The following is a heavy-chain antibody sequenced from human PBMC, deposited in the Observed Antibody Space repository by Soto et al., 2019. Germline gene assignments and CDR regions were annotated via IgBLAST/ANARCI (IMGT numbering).Heavy chain of an antibody. V-gene: IGHV1-18*01. J-gene: IGHJ4*02. CDR1: GYTFTNYG. CDR2: ISVYNGNT. CDR3: AKDRQPHCGGNCYPIIDC. D-gene: IGHD2-21*02. Sequence: QLVQSGAEVKKPGASVKVSCKASGYTFTNYGISWIRQAPGQGLEWMGWISVYNGNTNYAQKFQGRVSMTTDTSTSTAYMDLRSLTSDDTAVYYCAKDRQPHCGGNCYPIIDCWGQGTLVTVSS.